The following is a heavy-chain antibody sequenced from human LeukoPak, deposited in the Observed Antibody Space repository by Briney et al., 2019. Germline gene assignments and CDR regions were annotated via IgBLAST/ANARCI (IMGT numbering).Heavy chain of an antibody. V-gene: IGHV4-4*07. CDR2: IYTSGST. D-gene: IGHD3-22*01. CDR1: GGSISSYY. J-gene: IGHJ4*02. CDR3: ASEKPSYYYDSSGYFVY. Sequence: PSETLSLTCTVSGGSISSYYWSWIRQPAGKGLEWIGRIYTSGSTNYNPSLKSRVTMSVDTSKNQLSLKLSSVTAADTAVYYCASEKPSYYYDSSGYFVYWGQGTLVTVSS.